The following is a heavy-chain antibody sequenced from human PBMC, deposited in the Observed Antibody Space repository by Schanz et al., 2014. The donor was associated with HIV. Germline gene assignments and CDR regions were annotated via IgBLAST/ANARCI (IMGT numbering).Heavy chain of an antibody. J-gene: IGHJ6*02. V-gene: IGHV3-33*01. Sequence: QVRLVQSGGGVVQPGRSLRLSCAASGFTFSSYGMHWVRQAPGKGLEWVAVIWYDGSIKYYADSVKGRFTISRDNSKNTLYLQMNSLTAEDTAVYCCASDGSGSYLTLSLLYYGMDVWGQGTTVTVSS. D-gene: IGHD3-10*01. CDR1: GFTFSSYG. CDR3: ASDGSGSYLTLSLLYYGMDV. CDR2: IWYDGSIK.